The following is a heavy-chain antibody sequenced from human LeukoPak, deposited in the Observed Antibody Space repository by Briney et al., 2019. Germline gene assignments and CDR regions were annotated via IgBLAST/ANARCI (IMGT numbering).Heavy chain of an antibody. CDR1: GGTFSSYA. J-gene: IGHJ6*03. V-gene: IGHV1-18*01. D-gene: IGHD6-13*01. Sequence: ASAKVSCKASGGTFSSYAISWVRQAPGQGLEWMGWISAYNGNTNYAQKLQGRVTMTTDTSTSTAYMELRSLRSDDTAVYYCARVPGYSSSWYDGYYYYMDVWGKGTTVTISS. CDR2: ISAYNGNT. CDR3: ARVPGYSSSWYDGYYYYMDV.